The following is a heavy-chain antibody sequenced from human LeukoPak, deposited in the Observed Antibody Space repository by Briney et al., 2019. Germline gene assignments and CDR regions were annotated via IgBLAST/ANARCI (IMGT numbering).Heavy chain of an antibody. CDR1: GVSTTNGIYY. CDR3: ARHAEYNSGWHFYLDH. CDR2: VHNVGST. V-gene: IGHV4-39*01. Sequence: SETLSLTCTVSGVSTTNGIYYWAWIRQPPGKGLEWIVSVHNVGSTYYNLSLRSRVTMSIDTSKNQFSLRLNSVTAADTAVYYCARHAEYNSGWHFYLDHWGQGILVTVSS. D-gene: IGHD6-19*01. J-gene: IGHJ4*02.